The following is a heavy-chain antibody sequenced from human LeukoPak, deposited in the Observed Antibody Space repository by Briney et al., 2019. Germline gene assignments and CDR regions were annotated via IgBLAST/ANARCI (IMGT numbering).Heavy chain of an antibody. CDR2: INPSAGST. CDR1: GYTFTSCY. D-gene: IGHD2-21*02. J-gene: IGHJ4*02. Sequence: ASVKVSCKTSGYTFTSCYMHWGRQAPGQGLEWMGMINPSAGSTRYAQKFQGRVTMTTDTSTSTVYMELSSLRSEDTAVYYCARGGCGDSAAPFDDWGQGTLVPVSS. CDR3: ARGGCGDSAAPFDD. V-gene: IGHV1-46*01.